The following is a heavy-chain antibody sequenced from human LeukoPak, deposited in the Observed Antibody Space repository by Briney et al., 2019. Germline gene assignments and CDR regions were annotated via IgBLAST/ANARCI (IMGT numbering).Heavy chain of an antibody. CDR2: MNPNSGNT. Sequence: ASVKVSCKASGYTFTSYDINWVRQATGQGLEWMGWMNPNSGNTGYAQKFQGRVTMTRNTSISTAYMELSSLRSEDTAVYYCASKVVRGVKRLDYWGQGTLVTVSS. J-gene: IGHJ4*02. CDR3: ASKVVRGVKRLDY. V-gene: IGHV1-8*01. D-gene: IGHD3-10*01. CDR1: GYTFTSYD.